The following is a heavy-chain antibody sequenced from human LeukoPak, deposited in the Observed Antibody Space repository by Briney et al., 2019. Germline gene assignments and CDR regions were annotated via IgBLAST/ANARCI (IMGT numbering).Heavy chain of an antibody. CDR2: IKSKTDGGTT. V-gene: IGHV3-15*01. J-gene: IGHJ6*02. CDR3: TTDPGQRYYYYYGMDV. CDR1: GFTFSNAW. Sequence: GGSLRLSCAASGFTFSNAWMSWVRQAPGKGPEWVGRIKSKTDGGTTDYAAPVKGRFTISRDDPKNTLYLQMNSLKTEDTAVYYCTTDPGQRYYYYYGMDVWGQGTTVTVSS.